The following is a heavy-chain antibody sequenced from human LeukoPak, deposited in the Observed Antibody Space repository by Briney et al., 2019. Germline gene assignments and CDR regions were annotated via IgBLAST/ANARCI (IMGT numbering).Heavy chain of an antibody. V-gene: IGHV1-69*04. D-gene: IGHD6-13*01. CDR2: IVPILGTA. CDR3: ARVPQGSSWPYYFDY. J-gene: IGHJ4*02. Sequence: SVKVSCTASGGTFSTYAISWVRQAPGQRPEWVGRIVPILGTANYAQNFQGRVTITADRSTTTAYMELSSLRSEDTAVYYCARVPQGSSWPYYFDYWGQGTLVTVSS. CDR1: GGTFSTYA.